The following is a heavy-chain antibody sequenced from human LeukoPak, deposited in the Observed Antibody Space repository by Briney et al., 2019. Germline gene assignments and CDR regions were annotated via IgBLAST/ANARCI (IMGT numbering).Heavy chain of an antibody. CDR1: GGSISSGGYY. Sequence: PSQTLSLTCTVSGGSISSGGYYWSWIRQHPGKGLEWIGYIYYSGSTYYNPSLKSRVTISVDTSKNQFSLKLSSVTAADTAVYYCAYSMGAAARENYYYYYMDVWGKGTTVTVSS. V-gene: IGHV4-31*03. J-gene: IGHJ6*03. CDR2: IYYSGST. D-gene: IGHD6-13*01. CDR3: AYSMGAAARENYYYYYMDV.